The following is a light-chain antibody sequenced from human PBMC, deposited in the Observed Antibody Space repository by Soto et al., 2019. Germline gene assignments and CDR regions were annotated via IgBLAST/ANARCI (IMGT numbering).Light chain of an antibody. CDR3: QQYGSSLLT. J-gene: IGKJ4*01. V-gene: IGKV3-20*01. CDR2: GAS. Sequence: EIVLTQSPGTLSLSPGERATLSCRASQSLTSSYLAWYQQKAGQAPRLVIYGASSRATGIPDRFSGGGSGTDFTLTISRLEPEDFAVYYCQQYGSSLLTFGGGTKVDI. CDR1: QSLTSSY.